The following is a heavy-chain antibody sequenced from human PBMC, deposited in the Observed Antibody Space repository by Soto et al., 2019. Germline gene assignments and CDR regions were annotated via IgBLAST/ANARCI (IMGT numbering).Heavy chain of an antibody. CDR3: ARERGGYSYGDY. J-gene: IGHJ4*02. Sequence: QVQLVQSGAEVKKPGASVKVSCKPSGYTFISYGITWVRQAPGQGLEWMGWVNIYEGTTNYAQKFQGRVTMTTDTSTSTVSLELRSLRSDDTAIYYCARERGGYSYGDYWGQGTLVTVSS. D-gene: IGHD5-18*01. V-gene: IGHV1-18*01. CDR2: VNIYEGTT. CDR1: GYTFISYG.